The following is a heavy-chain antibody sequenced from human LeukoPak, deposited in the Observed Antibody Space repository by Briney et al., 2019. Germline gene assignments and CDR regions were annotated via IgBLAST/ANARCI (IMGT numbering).Heavy chain of an antibody. CDR1: GYTLTELS. V-gene: IGHV1-24*01. J-gene: IGHJ4*02. Sequence: GSVKVSCKVSGYTLTELSMHWVRQAPGKGLEWMGGFDPEDGETIYAQKFQGRVTMTEDTSTDTAYMELSSLRSEDTAVYYCATDLITSSGWYGVCYWGQGTLVAVSS. CDR2: FDPEDGET. D-gene: IGHD6-19*01. CDR3: ATDLITSSGWYGVCY.